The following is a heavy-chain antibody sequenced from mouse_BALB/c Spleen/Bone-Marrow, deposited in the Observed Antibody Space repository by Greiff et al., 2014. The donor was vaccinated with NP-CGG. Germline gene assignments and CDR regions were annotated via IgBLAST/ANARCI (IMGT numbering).Heavy chain of an antibody. J-gene: IGHJ4*01. Sequence: QVQLQQSGAELVKPGASVKLYCKASGYTFTSYYMYWVKQRPGQGLEWIGEINPNNDGTNFNEKFKSKATLTVDKYSSTAYMQLSSLTSEDSAVYYCARAAYDPYAMDYWGQGTSVTVSS. CDR2: INPNNDGT. V-gene: IGHV1S81*02. D-gene: IGHD2-3*01. CDR1: GYTFTSYY. CDR3: ARAAYDPYAMDY.